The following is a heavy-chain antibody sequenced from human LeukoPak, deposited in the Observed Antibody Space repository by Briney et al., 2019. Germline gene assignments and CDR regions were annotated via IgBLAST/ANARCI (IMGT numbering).Heavy chain of an antibody. J-gene: IGHJ4*02. V-gene: IGHV1-69*01. Sequence: ASVKVSCKASGGTFSSYATSWVRQAPGQGLEWMGGIIPIFGTANYAQKFQGRVTITADESTSTAYMELSSLRSEDTAVYYCARDFHDYTSSWGQGTLVTVSS. D-gene: IGHD2-2*02. CDR2: IIPIFGTA. CDR3: ARDFHDYTSS. CDR1: GGTFSSYA.